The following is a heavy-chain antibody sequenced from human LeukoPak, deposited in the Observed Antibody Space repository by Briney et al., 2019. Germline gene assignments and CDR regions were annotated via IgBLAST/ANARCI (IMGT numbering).Heavy chain of an antibody. D-gene: IGHD1-1*01. CDR1: GGSISSGGYS. CDR2: IYHSGST. Sequence: SETLSLTCAVSGGSISSGGYSWSWIWQPPGKGLEWIGYIYHSGSTYYNPSLKSRVTISVDRSKNQFSLKLSSVTAADTAVYYCARVRSQTTHIDYWGQGTLVTVSS. J-gene: IGHJ4*02. CDR3: ARVRSQTTHIDY. V-gene: IGHV4-30-2*01.